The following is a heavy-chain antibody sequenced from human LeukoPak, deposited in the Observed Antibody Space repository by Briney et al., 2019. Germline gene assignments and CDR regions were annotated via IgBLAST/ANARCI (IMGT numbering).Heavy chain of an antibody. Sequence: GASVKVSCKASGYTFAGYYIHWVRQAPGQGLEWMGWINPNSGGTNYAQRFEGRVTVTRDTSISTAYMELSRLRSDDTAVYYCARALSNLRLYYFDYWGQGALVTVSS. CDR3: ARALSNLRLYYFDY. CDR1: GYTFAGYY. CDR2: INPNSGGT. V-gene: IGHV1-2*02. D-gene: IGHD4-11*01. J-gene: IGHJ4*02.